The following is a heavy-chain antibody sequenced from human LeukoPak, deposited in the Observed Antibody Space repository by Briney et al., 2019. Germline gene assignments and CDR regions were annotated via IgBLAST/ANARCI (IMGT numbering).Heavy chain of an antibody. J-gene: IGHJ4*02. Sequence: KPSETLSLTCAVYGGSFSGYYWRWIRQPPGKGLKWIGEINHSGSTNYNPSLKSRVTISVDTSKNQFSLKLSSVTAADTAVYYCAGEKVDCSSTSCPPIGPLDYWGQGTLVTDSS. CDR2: INHSGST. V-gene: IGHV4-34*01. CDR3: AGEKVDCSSTSCPPIGPLDY. D-gene: IGHD2-2*01. CDR1: GGSFSGYY.